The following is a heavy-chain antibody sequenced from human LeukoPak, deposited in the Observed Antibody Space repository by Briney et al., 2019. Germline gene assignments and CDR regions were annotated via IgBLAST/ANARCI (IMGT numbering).Heavy chain of an antibody. D-gene: IGHD3-3*01. V-gene: IGHV4-31*03. CDR2: IFYSGST. Sequence: SETLSLTCTVSGGSISSGGYYWSWIRQPPGEGLEWIGYIFYSGSTYYNPSLKSRVNISVDTPKTQLSLNLSSVTAADTAVYYCARASTIFGVVFAFWGQGTVVTVSS. CDR1: GGSISSGGYY. CDR3: ARASTIFGVVFAF. J-gene: IGHJ4*02.